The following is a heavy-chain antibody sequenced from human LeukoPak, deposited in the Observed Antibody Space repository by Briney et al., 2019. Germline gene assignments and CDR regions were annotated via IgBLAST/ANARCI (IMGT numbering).Heavy chain of an antibody. Sequence: GGSLRLSCAASGFTFSSYSMNWVHQAPGKGLEWVSYISSSSSTIYYADSVKGRFTISRDNAKNSLYLQMNSLRAEDTAVYYCANAGDGYTWDYGMDVWGQGTTVTVSS. J-gene: IGHJ6*02. V-gene: IGHV3-48*01. CDR3: ANAGDGYTWDYGMDV. CDR2: ISSSSSTI. D-gene: IGHD5-12*01. CDR1: GFTFSSYS.